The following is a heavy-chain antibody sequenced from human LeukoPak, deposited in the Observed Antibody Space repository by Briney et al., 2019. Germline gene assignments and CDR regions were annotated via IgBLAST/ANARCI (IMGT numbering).Heavy chain of an antibody. CDR1: GFTFSDYY. CDR3: ARASASYFDY. Sequence: GGSLRLSCAASGFTFSDYYMSWIRQAPGKGLEWASYISSSSSSYTNYADSVKGRFTISRDNAKNSLYLQLNSLRAEDTAVYYCARASASYFDYWGQGTLVTVSS. V-gene: IGHV3-11*06. CDR2: ISSSSSSYT. J-gene: IGHJ4*02.